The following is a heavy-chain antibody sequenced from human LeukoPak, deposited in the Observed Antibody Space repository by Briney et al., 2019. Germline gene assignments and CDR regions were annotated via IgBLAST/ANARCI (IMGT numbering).Heavy chain of an antibody. CDR1: GYTFTGYY. J-gene: IGHJ3*02. Sequence: ASVKVSCKASGYTFTGYYIHWVRQAPGQGLEWMGWINPNSGGTHYAPKFQGRVSMTRNTSISTAYMELSRLRSDDTAVYYCARDHDGFGMWGQGTMVTVSS. CDR3: ARDHDGFGM. V-gene: IGHV1-2*02. CDR2: INPNSGGT.